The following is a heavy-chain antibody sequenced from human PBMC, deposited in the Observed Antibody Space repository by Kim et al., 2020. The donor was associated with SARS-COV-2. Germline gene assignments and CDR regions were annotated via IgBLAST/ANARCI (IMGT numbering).Heavy chain of an antibody. D-gene: IGHD2-21*02. Sequence: GGSLRLSCAASGFTFSSYSMNWVRQAPGKGLEWVSSISSSSSYIYYADSVKGRFTISRDNAKNSLYLQMNSLRAEDTAVYYCARTPGCGGDCYSTDYWGQGTLVTVSS. CDR3: ARTPGCGGDCYSTDY. CDR1: GFTFSSYS. CDR2: ISSSSSYI. V-gene: IGHV3-21*01. J-gene: IGHJ4*02.